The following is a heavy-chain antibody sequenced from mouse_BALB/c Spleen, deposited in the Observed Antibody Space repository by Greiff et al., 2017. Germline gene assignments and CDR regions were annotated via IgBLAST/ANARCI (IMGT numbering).Heavy chain of an antibody. D-gene: IGHD1-1*01. CDR1: GYAFSSYW. V-gene: IGHV1-80*01. CDR3: TGFPTTVVATYYAMDY. J-gene: IGHJ4*01. Sequence: VQLQQSGAELVRPGSSVKISCKASGYAFSSYWMNWVKQRPGQGLEWIGQIYPGDGDTTYNGKFKGKATLTADKSSSTAYMPLTSLTSEDSAVSLCTGFPTTVVATYYAMDYWGQGTSVTVSS. CDR2: IYPGDGDT.